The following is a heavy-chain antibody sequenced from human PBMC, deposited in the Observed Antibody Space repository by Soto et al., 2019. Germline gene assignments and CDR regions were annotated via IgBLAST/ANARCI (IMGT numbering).Heavy chain of an antibody. CDR3: AKGLRPLLFLLVLSPHRDRMYV. J-gene: IGHJ6*02. D-gene: IGHD3-10*01. CDR1: GFTFSSYA. CDR2: ISGSGGST. V-gene: IGHV3-23*01. Sequence: TGGSLRHSCAASGFTFSSYAMSWVRQAPGKGLEWVSAISGSGGSTYYADSVKGRFTISRDNSKNTLYLQMNSLRAEDTAVYYCAKGLRPLLFLLVLSPHRDRMYVRAQGTSVPGSS.